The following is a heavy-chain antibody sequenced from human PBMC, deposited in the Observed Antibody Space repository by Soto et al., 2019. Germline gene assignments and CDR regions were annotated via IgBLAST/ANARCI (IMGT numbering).Heavy chain of an antibody. CDR1: GGSISSRESY. D-gene: IGHD6-13*01. Sequence: SQTLSLTCSVSGGSISSRESYWRWIRQPPGKGREWIGTIYFSGSTYYNPSLKSRVTMSVDTSKNQFSLKLSSVTAADTAVYYCARDWGRGAAGTCYNWGQGTLVTV. CDR3: ARDWGRGAAGTCYN. CDR2: IYFSGST. J-gene: IGHJ4*02. V-gene: IGHV4-39*02.